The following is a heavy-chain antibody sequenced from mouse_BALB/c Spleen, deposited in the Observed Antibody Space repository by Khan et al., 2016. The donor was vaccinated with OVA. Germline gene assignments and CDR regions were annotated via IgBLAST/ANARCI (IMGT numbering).Heavy chain of an antibody. D-gene: IGHD1-1*01. V-gene: IGHV1S81*02. Sequence: VQLQQSGAELVKAGASVKMSCKASGYTFTSYWMHWVKQRLGQGLEWFAETNPTNGRTYYNEKFKSKATLTVDKSSSTAYMLLSGPTFEDTAVXYCARIEKIVATYFDYWGQGTTLTVSS. J-gene: IGHJ2*01. CDR3: ARIEKIVATYFDY. CDR1: GYTFTSYW. CDR2: TNPTNGRT.